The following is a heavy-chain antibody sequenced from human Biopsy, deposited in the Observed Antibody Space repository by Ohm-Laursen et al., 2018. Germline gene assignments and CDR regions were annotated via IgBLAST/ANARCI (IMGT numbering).Heavy chain of an antibody. Sequence: GASVKVSCKASGYTFTSHGINWVRQATGQGLEWMGWMSPNTGNTVYAQRFQDRVAMTSDTSTGTAYMELTSLTSDDTAVYFCARWETTLGRSLDSWGQGTLVAVSS. CDR3: ARWETTLGRSLDS. CDR1: GYTFTSHG. J-gene: IGHJ4*02. V-gene: IGHV1-8*01. D-gene: IGHD1-26*01. CDR2: MSPNTGNT.